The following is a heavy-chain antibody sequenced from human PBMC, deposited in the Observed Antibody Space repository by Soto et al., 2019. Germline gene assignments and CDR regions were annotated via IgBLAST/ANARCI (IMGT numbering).Heavy chain of an antibody. V-gene: IGHV3-23*01. Sequence: EVPLLESGGGLVQPGGSLRLSCAASGFTFSSYAMSWVRQAPGKGLEWVSAISGSGGSTYYADSVKGRFTISRDNSKNTLYLQMNSLRAEDTAVYYCALGSSRSRRYSYYGMDVWGQGTTVTVSS. J-gene: IGHJ6*02. CDR2: ISGSGGST. CDR1: GFTFSSYA. CDR3: ALGSSRSRRYSYYGMDV. D-gene: IGHD6-13*01.